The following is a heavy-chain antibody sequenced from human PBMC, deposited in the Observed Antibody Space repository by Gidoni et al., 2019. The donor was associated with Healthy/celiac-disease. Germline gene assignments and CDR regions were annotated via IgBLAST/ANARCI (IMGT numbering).Heavy chain of an antibody. CDR1: GFTVSSYA. Sequence: QVQLVESGGGVVQPGRSLRLSCAAPGFTVSSYAMHWVRQAPGKGLEWVAVISYDGSNKYYADSVKGRFTISRDNSKNTLYLQMNSLRAEDTAVYYCARDRSSGYSHYFDYWGQGTLVTVSS. CDR2: ISYDGSNK. CDR3: ARDRSSGYSHYFDY. J-gene: IGHJ4*02. D-gene: IGHD3-22*01. V-gene: IGHV3-30-3*01.